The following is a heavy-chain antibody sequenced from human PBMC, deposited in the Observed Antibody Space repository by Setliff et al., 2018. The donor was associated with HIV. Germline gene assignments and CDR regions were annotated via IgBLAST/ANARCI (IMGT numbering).Heavy chain of an antibody. CDR3: ARDRTPSYYNFWSGPGAFDI. J-gene: IGHJ3*02. D-gene: IGHD3-3*01. V-gene: IGHV1-69*13. CDR1: GGTFSRYP. CDR2: IIPIFGTA. Sequence: SVKVSCKASGGTFSRYPISWVRQAPGQGLEWMGWIIPIFGTANYPENFQGRVTIIADESSSTAYMDLSSLRSEDTAVYYCARDRTPSYYNFWSGPGAFDIWGQGTMVTVSS.